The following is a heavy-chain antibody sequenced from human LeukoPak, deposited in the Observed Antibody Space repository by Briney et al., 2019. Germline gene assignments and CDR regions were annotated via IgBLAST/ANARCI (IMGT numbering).Heavy chain of an antibody. CDR3: ARPRGYNKGYFDY. CDR1: GFTFSSSW. Sequence: HSGGSLRLSCAASGFTFSSSWMQWVRQAPGKGLVWVSHINSDGSSTRYVDSVKGRFTISRDNAKNTLYLQMNSLRAEDTAVYYCARPRGYNKGYFDYWGQGTLVTVSS. D-gene: IGHD5-18*01. V-gene: IGHV3-74*01. J-gene: IGHJ4*02. CDR2: INSDGSST.